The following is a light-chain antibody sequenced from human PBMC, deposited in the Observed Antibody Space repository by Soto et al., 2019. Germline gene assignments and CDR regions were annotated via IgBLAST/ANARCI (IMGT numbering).Light chain of an antibody. CDR2: AAS. CDR1: QTISSW. J-gene: IGKJ5*01. V-gene: IGKV1-5*01. CDR3: QVRTNWSIA. Sequence: DIQMTQSPSTLSGSVGDRGTITCRASQTISSWLAWYQQKPGKAPKLLIYAASTLQSGVPSRFSGSGSGTDFTLTISCLQSEDFAVYYCQVRTNWSIAFGRGTRLEIK.